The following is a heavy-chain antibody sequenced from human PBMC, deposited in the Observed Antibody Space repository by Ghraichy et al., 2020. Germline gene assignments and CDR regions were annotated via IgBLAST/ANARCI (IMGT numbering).Heavy chain of an antibody. CDR2: INWNGGST. CDR1: GFTFDDYG. J-gene: IGHJ5*02. CDR3: ARRVYCSSTSCYRDFRNNWFDP. Sequence: GGSLRLSCAASGFTFDDYGMSWVRQAPGKGLEWVSGINWNGGSTGYADSVKGRFTISRDNAKNSLYLQMNSLRAEDTALYHCARRVYCSSTSCYRDFRNNWFDPWGQGTLVTVSS. V-gene: IGHV3-20*01. D-gene: IGHD2-2*01.